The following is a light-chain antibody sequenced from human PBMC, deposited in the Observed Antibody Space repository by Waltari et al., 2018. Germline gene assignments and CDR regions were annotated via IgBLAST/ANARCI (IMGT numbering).Light chain of an antibody. CDR2: VNSDGSH. V-gene: IGLV4-69*01. Sequence: QLVLTQSPSASASLGASVKLTCTLSSGHSSNVIAWIQQQPEKGPRYVMKVNSDGSHSKGDKIPVRFSGSSSGTEHYLTISSLQSEDEADYYCQTGGHGTWVFGGGTKLTVL. CDR3: QTGGHGTWV. J-gene: IGLJ3*02. CDR1: SGHSSNV.